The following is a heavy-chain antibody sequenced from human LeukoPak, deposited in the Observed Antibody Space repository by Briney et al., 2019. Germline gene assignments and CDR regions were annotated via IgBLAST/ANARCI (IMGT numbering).Heavy chain of an antibody. CDR1: GYSISSGYY. J-gene: IGHJ6*03. CDR3: ARGATGNTVNYYYYYYMDV. CDR2: IYHSGST. V-gene: IGHV4-38-2*02. Sequence: SETLSLTCTVSGYSISSGYYWGWIRQPPGKGLEWIGSIYHSGSTYYNPSLKSRVTISVDTSKNQFSLKLSSVTAADTAVYYCARGATGNTVNYYYYYYMDVWGKGTTVTISS. D-gene: IGHD1-26*01.